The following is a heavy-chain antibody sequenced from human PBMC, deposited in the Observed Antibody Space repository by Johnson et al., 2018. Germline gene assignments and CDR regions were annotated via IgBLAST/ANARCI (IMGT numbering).Heavy chain of an antibody. CDR3: SRGDYFHSSGYYYVPEYFQH. CDR1: GYTFTSYD. Sequence: QVQLVESGAEVKTPGASVKVSCTASGYTFTSYDINWVRQATGQGLEWMGWINPNSGNINYAQRFQGRVTMTRNTSISTAYMELSSLRSEDTAVYYCSRGDYFHSSGYYYVPEYFQHWGQGTLVTVSS. J-gene: IGHJ1*01. V-gene: IGHV1-8*01. CDR2: INPNSGNI. D-gene: IGHD3-22*01.